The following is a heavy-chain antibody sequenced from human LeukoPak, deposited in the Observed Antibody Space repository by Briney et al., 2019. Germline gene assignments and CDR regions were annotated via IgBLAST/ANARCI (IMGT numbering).Heavy chain of an antibody. CDR1: GGSISSGGYY. Sequence: SETLSLTCTVSGGSISSGGYYWSWIRQHPGKGLEWIGYIYYSGSTNYNPSLKSRVTISVDTSKNQSSLKLSSVTAADTAVYYCARDRRIVVVPAAPKNYYYGMDVWGQGTTVTVSS. CDR3: ARDRRIVVVPAAPKNYYYGMDV. CDR2: IYYSGST. J-gene: IGHJ6*02. V-gene: IGHV4-61*08. D-gene: IGHD2-2*01.